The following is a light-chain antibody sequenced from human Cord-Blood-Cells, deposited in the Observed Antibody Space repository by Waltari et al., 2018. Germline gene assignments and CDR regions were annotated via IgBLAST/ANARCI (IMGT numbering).Light chain of an antibody. CDR1: SSDVGGYNY. J-gene: IGLJ1*01. CDR3: SSYTSSSTLV. CDR2: EVS. Sequence: QSALTQPASLSGSPGQSITIPCTGTSSDVGGYNYVSCYQEPPGQGPKLMIYEVSNRPSGVSNRFSGSKTGNTASLTISGIQAEDEADYSCSSYTSSSTLVFGTGTKVTVL. V-gene: IGLV2-14*01.